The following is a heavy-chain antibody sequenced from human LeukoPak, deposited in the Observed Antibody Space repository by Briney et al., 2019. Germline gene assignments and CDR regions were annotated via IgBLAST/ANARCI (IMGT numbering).Heavy chain of an antibody. CDR3: AREGYYDILTGYFPDY. Sequence: PGGPLRLSCAASGFTFSSYWMSWVRQAPGKGLEWVANIKQDGGEKYYVDSVKGRFTISRDNAKNSLYLQMNSLRAEDTAVYYCAREGYYDILTGYFPDYWAQGTLVTVSS. J-gene: IGHJ4*02. CDR2: IKQDGGEK. CDR1: GFTFSSYW. D-gene: IGHD3-9*01. V-gene: IGHV3-7*01.